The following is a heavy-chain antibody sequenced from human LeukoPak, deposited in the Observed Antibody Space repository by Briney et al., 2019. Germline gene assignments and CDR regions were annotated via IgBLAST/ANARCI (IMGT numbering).Heavy chain of an antibody. CDR1: GFTFSSYV. V-gene: IGHV3-30-3*01. Sequence: GRSLRLSCAASGFTFSSYVMHWVRQAPGKGLEWVAVISYDGSNKYYADSVKGRFTISRDNSKNTLYLQMNSLRAEDTVVYYCARPLSKGYSYGYLLDYWGQGTLVTVSS. CDR3: ARPLSKGYSYGYLLDY. CDR2: ISYDGSNK. D-gene: IGHD5-18*01. J-gene: IGHJ4*02.